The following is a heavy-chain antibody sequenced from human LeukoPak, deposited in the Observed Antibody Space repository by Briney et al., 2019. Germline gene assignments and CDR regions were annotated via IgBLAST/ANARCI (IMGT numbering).Heavy chain of an antibody. Sequence: GGSLRLSCAASGFTFSSYSMNWVRQAPGKGLEWVSSISSSSSYIYYADSVKGRFTISRDNAKNSLYLQMNSLRAEDTAVYYCARGGPKRSPGSSSDYWGQGTLVTVSS. D-gene: IGHD5-24*01. V-gene: IGHV3-21*01. J-gene: IGHJ4*02. CDR1: GFTFSSYS. CDR2: ISSSSSYI. CDR3: ARGGPKRSPGSSSDY.